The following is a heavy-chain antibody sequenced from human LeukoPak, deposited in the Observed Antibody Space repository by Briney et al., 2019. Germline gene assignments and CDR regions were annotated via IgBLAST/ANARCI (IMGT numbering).Heavy chain of an antibody. J-gene: IGHJ4*02. CDR3: AKDLYSGYDVQSPFDY. D-gene: IGHD5-12*01. V-gene: IGHV3-30*18. CDR2: ISYDGSNK. Sequence: PGGSLRLSCAASGFTFSSYGMHWVRQAPGKGLEWVAVISYDGSNKYYADSVKGRFTISRDNSKNTLYLQMSSLRAEDTAVYYCAKDLYSGYDVQSPFDYWGQGTLVTVSS. CDR1: GFTFSSYG.